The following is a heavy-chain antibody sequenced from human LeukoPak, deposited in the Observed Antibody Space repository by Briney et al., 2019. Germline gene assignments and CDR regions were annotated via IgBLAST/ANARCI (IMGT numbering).Heavy chain of an antibody. V-gene: IGHV3-48*01. J-gene: IGHJ4*02. D-gene: IGHD5-18*01. Sequence: GGSLRLSCAASGFTFSSYSMNWVRQAPGKGLEWVSCIGTSSSTIDYADSVKGRFTISRDNAKNSLYLQMNSLRAEDTAVYYCARDHNYGFDYWGQGTLVTVSP. CDR1: GFTFSSYS. CDR3: ARDHNYGFDY. CDR2: IGTSSSTI.